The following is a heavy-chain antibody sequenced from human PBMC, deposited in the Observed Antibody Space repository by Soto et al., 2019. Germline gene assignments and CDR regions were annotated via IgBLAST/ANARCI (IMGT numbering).Heavy chain of an antibody. Sequence: PGGSLRLSCAASGFTFSSYWMSWVRQAPGKGLEWVANIKQDGSEKYYVDSVKGRFTISRDNAKNSLYLQMNSLRAEDTAVYYCARDLPGSGEYYDYWGQGTLVTVSS. D-gene: IGHD3-16*01. CDR1: GFTFSSYW. V-gene: IGHV3-7*01. J-gene: IGHJ4*02. CDR2: IKQDGSEK. CDR3: ARDLPGSGEYYDY.